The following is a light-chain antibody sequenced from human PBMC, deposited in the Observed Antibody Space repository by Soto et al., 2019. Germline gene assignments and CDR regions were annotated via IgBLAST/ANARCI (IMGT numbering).Light chain of an antibody. CDR1: QSISSW. V-gene: IGKV1-5*01. J-gene: IGKJ1*01. CDR2: DAS. CDR3: QQYNSYSPT. Sequence: DIQMTQSPSTLSASVGDRVTITCRASQSISSWLAWYQQKPGKAPKLLIYDASSLESGVPSRFSGSGSGTEFTLTIGSLHPDDFATYYCQQYNSYSPTFGQGTKVDIK.